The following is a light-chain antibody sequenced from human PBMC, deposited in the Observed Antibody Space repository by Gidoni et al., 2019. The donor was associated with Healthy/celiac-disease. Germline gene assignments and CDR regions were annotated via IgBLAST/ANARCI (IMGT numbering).Light chain of an antibody. CDR3: GTWDSSLSALV. V-gene: IGLV1-51*01. CDR2: DNN. CDR1: SSNIGNNY. J-gene: IGLJ2*01. Sequence: QSVFTHPPSVSTAPGQKVTISCSGSSSNIGNNYVSWYQQLPGTAPKLLISDNNKRPSGIPDRFSGSKSGTSATLGITGLQTGDEADYYCGTWDSSLSALVFGGGTKLTVL.